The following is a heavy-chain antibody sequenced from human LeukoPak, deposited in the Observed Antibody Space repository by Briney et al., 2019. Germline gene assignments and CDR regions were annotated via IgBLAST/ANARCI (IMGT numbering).Heavy chain of an antibody. CDR1: GGSISSSSYY. CDR3: ARDRDSSGWFDY. D-gene: IGHD6-19*01. CDR2: IYYSGSA. J-gene: IGHJ4*02. Sequence: KPSETLSLTCTVSGGSISSSSYYWGWIRQPPGKGLEWIGSIYYSGSAYYNPSVKSRVTIFVDTSKNQFSLKLSSVTAADTAFYYCARDRDSSGWFDYWGQGVLVTVSS. V-gene: IGHV4-39*07.